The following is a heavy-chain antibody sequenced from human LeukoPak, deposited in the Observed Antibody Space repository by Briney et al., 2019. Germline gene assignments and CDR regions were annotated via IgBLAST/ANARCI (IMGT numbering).Heavy chain of an antibody. CDR3: ARALPGSGSYYAYDI. D-gene: IGHD1-26*01. J-gene: IGHJ3*02. Sequence: PGRSLRLSCAAPGFTVSSNYMSWVRQAPGKGLEWVSVIYSGGSTYYADSVKGRFTISRDNSKNTLYLQMNSLRAEDTAVYYCARALPGSGSYYAYDIWGQGTMVTVSS. V-gene: IGHV3-53*01. CDR2: IYSGGST. CDR1: GFTVSSNY.